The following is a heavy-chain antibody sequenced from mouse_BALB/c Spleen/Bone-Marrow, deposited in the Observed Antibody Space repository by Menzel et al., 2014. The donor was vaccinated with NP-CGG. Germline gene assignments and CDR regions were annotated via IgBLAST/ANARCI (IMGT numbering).Heavy chain of an antibody. D-gene: IGHD2-14*01. J-gene: IGHJ4*01. CDR3: ARAKRYGEMDY. V-gene: IGHV1-87*01. CDR2: FYPGDGDT. CDR1: GYTFTSYW. Sequence: QVQLKDSGAELARPGASVKLSCKASGYTFTSYWMQWVKRRPGQGLQWIGAFYPGDGDTRYTQRFKDKATLTADKSSSTAYMQLSSLASEDSAVYYCARAKRYGEMDYWGQGTSVTVSS.